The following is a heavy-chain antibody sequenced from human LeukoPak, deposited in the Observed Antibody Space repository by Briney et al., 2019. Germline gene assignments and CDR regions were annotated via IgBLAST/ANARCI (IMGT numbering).Heavy chain of an antibody. J-gene: IGHJ3*02. CDR1: GFTFGDYA. Sequence: GGSLTLSCTASGFTFGDYAMSWFRQAPGKGLEWVGFIRSKAYGGTTEYAASVKGRFTISRDDSKSIAYLQMNSLKTEDTAVYYCTREPWPHAFDIWGQGTMVTVSS. CDR3: TREPWPHAFDI. V-gene: IGHV3-49*03. CDR2: IRSKAYGGTT.